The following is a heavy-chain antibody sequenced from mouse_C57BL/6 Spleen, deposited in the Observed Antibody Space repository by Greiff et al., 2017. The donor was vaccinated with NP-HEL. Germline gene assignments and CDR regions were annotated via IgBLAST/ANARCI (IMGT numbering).Heavy chain of an antibody. D-gene: IGHD1-1*01. Sequence: QVQLQQSGPELVKPGASVKISCKASGYAFSSSWMNWVKQRPGKGLEWIGRIYPGDGDTNYNGKFKGKATLTADKSSSTAYMQLSSLTSEDSAVYFCARRRITTVVADYAMDYWGQGTSVTVSS. CDR2: IYPGDGDT. CDR3: ARRRITTVVADYAMDY. J-gene: IGHJ4*01. CDR1: GYAFSSSW. V-gene: IGHV1-82*01.